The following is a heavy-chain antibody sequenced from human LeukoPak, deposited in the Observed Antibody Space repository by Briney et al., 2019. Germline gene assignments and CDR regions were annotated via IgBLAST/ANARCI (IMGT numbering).Heavy chain of an antibody. V-gene: IGHV4-59*08. CDR1: GGSISSYY. CDR2: IYYSGST. Sequence: PSETLSLTCTVSGGSISSYYWRWIRQPPGKGLEWIGYIYYSGSTNYNPSLKSRVTISVDTSKNQFSLKLSSVTAADTAVYYCARTLYSSSHFDYWGQGTLVTVSS. J-gene: IGHJ4*02. D-gene: IGHD6-6*01. CDR3: ARTLYSSSHFDY.